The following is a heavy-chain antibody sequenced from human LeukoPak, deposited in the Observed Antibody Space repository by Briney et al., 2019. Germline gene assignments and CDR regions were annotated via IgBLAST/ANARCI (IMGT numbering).Heavy chain of an antibody. J-gene: IGHJ4*02. Sequence: PGGSLRLSCAASGFTFSTYWMTWVRQAPGKGLEWVANIKEDGRQKYYVESVKGRFTISRDQAKNSVYLQMNILRAEDTAVYYCSRDPGRRFDSWGQGTLVTVSA. CDR3: SRDPGRRFDS. CDR1: GFTFSTYW. V-gene: IGHV3-7*01. CDR2: IKEDGRQK. D-gene: IGHD1-14*01.